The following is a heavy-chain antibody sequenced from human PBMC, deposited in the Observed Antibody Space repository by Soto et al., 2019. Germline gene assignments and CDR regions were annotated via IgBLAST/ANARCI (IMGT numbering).Heavy chain of an antibody. Sequence: SVKVSCKASGGTFSSYAISWVRQAPGQGLEWMGGIIALFGTANYAQKVQGRVTITADKSTSTAYMELSSLRSEDTAVYYCASTSGDYTSWFDHWGQGTQVTVSS. CDR2: IIALFGTA. CDR3: ASTSGDYTSWFDH. D-gene: IGHD4-17*01. J-gene: IGHJ5*02. CDR1: GGTFSSYA. V-gene: IGHV1-69*06.